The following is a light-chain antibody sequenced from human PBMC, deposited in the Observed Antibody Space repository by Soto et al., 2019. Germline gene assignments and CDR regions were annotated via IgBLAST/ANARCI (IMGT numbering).Light chain of an antibody. V-gene: IGKV1-39*01. CDR2: AAS. Sequence: DIQMTQSPSSLSASVGDRVIITCRASQYISGYLNWYQQKPGKAPNLLIYAASSLQSGVPTRFSGSGSGTDYTLTNDSLQPEDFATYHCQQSYNTSITFGQGTRLEIK. CDR1: QYISGY. CDR3: QQSYNTSIT. J-gene: IGKJ5*01.